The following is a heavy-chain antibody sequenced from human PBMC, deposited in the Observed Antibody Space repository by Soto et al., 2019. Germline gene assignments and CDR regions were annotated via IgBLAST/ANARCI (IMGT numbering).Heavy chain of an antibody. D-gene: IGHD3-16*01. V-gene: IGHV1-69*02. CDR1: GGNFSSYT. J-gene: IGHJ4*02. CDR3: ATLGGEGYNDY. CDR2: IIPILGIE. Sequence: QVQLVQSGAEVKKPGSSVKVSCKASGGNFSSYTISWVRQAPGQGLECMGRIIPILGIENYAQKFQGRVTITADKATSTAYMEPCSLRSEDTAVYYCATLGGEGYNDYWGQGTLLTVSS.